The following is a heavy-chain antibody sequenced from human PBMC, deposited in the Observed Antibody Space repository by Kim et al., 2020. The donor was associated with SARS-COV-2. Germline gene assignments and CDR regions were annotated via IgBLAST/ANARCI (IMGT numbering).Heavy chain of an antibody. J-gene: IGHJ5*02. V-gene: IGHV1-3*01. Sequence: ASVKVSCKASGYTFTSYAMHWVRQAPGQRLEWMGWINAGNGNTKYSQKFQGRVTITRDTSASTAYMELSSLRSEDTAVYYCARDRAYYDILTGYYPSNWFDPWGQGTLVTVSS. CDR3: ARDRAYYDILTGYYPSNWFDP. CDR1: GYTFTSYA. D-gene: IGHD3-9*01. CDR2: INAGNGNT.